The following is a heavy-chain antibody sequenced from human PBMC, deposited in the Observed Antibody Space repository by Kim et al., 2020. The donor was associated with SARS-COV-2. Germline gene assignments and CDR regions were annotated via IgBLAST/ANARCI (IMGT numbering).Heavy chain of an antibody. Sequence: ASVKVSCKASGYTFTGYYMHWVRQAPGQGLEWMGRINPNSGGTNYAQKFQGRVTMTRDTSISTAYMELSRLRSDDTAVYYCARDLDSDTAMVYYYYYYGMDVWGQGTTVTVSS. CDR1: GYTFTGYY. J-gene: IGHJ6*02. V-gene: IGHV1-2*06. CDR2: INPNSGGT. D-gene: IGHD5-18*01. CDR3: ARDLDSDTAMVYYYYYYGMDV.